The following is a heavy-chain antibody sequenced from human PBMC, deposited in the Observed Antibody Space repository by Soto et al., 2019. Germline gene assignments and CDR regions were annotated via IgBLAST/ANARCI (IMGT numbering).Heavy chain of an antibody. D-gene: IGHD3-10*01. CDR1: GFTFSSYA. J-gene: IGHJ6*02. Sequence: GESLKISCAASGFTFSSYAMSWVRQAPGKGLEWVSAISGSGGSTYYADSVKGRFTISRDNSKNTLYLQMNSLRAEDTAVYYCAKSIGFFTGSGSFPYGMDVWGQGTTVTVSS. CDR3: AKSIGFFTGSGSFPYGMDV. CDR2: ISGSGGST. V-gene: IGHV3-23*01.